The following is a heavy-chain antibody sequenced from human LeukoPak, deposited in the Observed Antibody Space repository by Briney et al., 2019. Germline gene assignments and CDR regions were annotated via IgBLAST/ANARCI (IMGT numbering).Heavy chain of an antibody. CDR2: IYYSGST. D-gene: IGHD6-6*01. CDR3: ARHSRLIAARPRFMDV. Sequence: SETLSLTCTVSGGSISSYYWSWIRQPPGKGLEWIGYIYYSGSTNYNPSLKCRVTISVDTSKNQFSLKLSSVTAADTAVYYCARHSRLIAARPRFMDVWGQGTTVTVSS. CDR1: GGSISSYY. J-gene: IGHJ6*02. V-gene: IGHV4-59*08.